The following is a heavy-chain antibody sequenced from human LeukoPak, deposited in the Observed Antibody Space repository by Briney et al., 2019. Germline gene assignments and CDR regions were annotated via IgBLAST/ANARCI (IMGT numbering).Heavy chain of an antibody. CDR2: ISSSGSTI. D-gene: IGHD2-2*01. J-gene: IGHJ4*02. V-gene: IGHV3-48*03. CDR1: GFTFGSYE. Sequence: TGGSLRLSCAASGFTFGSYEMNWVRQAPGKGLEWVSYISSSGSTIYYADSVKGRFTISRDSAKNSLYLQMNSLRAEDTAVYYCAREYCSSTSCYAGFDYWGQGTLVTVSS. CDR3: AREYCSSTSCYAGFDY.